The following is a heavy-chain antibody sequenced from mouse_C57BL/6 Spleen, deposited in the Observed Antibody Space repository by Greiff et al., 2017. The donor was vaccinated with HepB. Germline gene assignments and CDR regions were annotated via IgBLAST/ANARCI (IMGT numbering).Heavy chain of an antibody. Sequence: VQLQQSGAELVKPGASVKLSCKASGYTFTEYPIHWVKQRSGQGLEWIGWFYPGSGSIKYHEKFKDKATLTADKSSSTVYLELSRLTSEDSAVYFCARHEAAYYRNTWFAYWGQGTLGTVSA. V-gene: IGHV1-62-2*01. J-gene: IGHJ3*01. CDR3: ARHEAAYYRNTWFAY. D-gene: IGHD2-5*01. CDR1: GYTFTEYP. CDR2: FYPGSGSI.